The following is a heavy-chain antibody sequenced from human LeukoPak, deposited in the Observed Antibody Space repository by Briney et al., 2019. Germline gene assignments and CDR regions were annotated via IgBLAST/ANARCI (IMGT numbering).Heavy chain of an antibody. CDR1: GGSFSDYY. CDR2: INHGGDT. J-gene: IGHJ3*02. Sequence: PSETLSLTCAVSGGSFSDYYWGWIRQPPGKGLEWIGEINHGGDTNYNSSLQSRVSLSVDTSRNQFSLMLSSVTAADTGVYYCASNKYPVQAFDIWGQGTMVTVSS. D-gene: IGHD1/OR15-1a*01. V-gene: IGHV4-34*01. CDR3: ASNKYPVQAFDI.